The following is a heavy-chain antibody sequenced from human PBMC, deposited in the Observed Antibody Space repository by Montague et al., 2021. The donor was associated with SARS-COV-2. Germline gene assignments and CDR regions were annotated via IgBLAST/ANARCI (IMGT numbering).Heavy chain of an antibody. CDR3: ARLYSATLPAVY. CDR1: GGSISSFY. D-gene: IGHD2-15*01. Sequence: LSLTCTVSGGSISSFYWSWFRQPPGKGLEWIGYISDSGSTNYNPSLTSRVTMSVDTSKNQFSLKVNSVTAADTAVYYCARLYSATLPAVYWGQGTLVTVSS. CDR2: ISDSGST. V-gene: IGHV4-59*08. J-gene: IGHJ4*02.